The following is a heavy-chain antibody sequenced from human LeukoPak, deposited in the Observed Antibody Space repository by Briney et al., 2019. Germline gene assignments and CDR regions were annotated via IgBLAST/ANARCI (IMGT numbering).Heavy chain of an antibody. D-gene: IGHD1/OR15-1a*01. V-gene: IGHV3-53*01. CDR1: GFTFRSNY. J-gene: IGHJ3*01. Sequence: GGSLTLSCTASGFTFRSNYMSWVRQAPGEGLEGVSDIYSGGKTYYAGSVKGRFTLSRNNSQDTLYLQINSLRAEDPAVYYRARHPANTRSLWGEGRMV. CDR3: ARHPANTRSL. CDR2: IYSGGKT.